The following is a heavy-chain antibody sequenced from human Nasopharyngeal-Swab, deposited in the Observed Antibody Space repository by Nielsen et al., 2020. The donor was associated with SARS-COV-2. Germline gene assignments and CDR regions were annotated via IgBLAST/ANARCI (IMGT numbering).Heavy chain of an antibody. J-gene: IGHJ4*02. Sequence: SETLSLTCTGSGGSMNSYYWGWLRQPPGKGLEWIGYIYYSGSTYYHPSLKSRVTMSVDMSENRFSLKLSSVTAADTAVYYCARGYSSGWSYSYDYWGQGTLVTVSS. CDR3: ARGYSSGWSYSYDY. V-gene: IGHV4-59*08. D-gene: IGHD6-19*01. CDR1: GGSMNSYY. CDR2: IYYSGST.